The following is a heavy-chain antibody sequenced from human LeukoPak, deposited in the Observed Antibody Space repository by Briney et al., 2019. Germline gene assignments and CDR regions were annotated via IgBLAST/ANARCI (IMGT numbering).Heavy chain of an antibody. CDR1: GFTFSNYG. D-gene: IGHD2-2*01. CDR3: AKDLRQCSSTATCYGVDY. J-gene: IGHJ4*02. CDR2: ISSDGSKK. V-gene: IGHV3-30*18. Sequence: GGSLRLSCAVSGFTFSNYGMHWVRQAPGKGLEWVAVISSDGSKKNYGDSVKGRFTLSRDNSKNTLYLQMNGLRADDMAMYYCAKDLRQCSSTATCYGVDYWGQGTLVAVSS.